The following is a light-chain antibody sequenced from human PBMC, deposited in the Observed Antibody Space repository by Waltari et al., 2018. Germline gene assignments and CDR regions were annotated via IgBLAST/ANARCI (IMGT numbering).Light chain of an antibody. CDR2: SSN. Sequence: QSVLTQSPSASGTPGPRVTISCSGSSSNIGSNYVYWYQQLPGTAPKRLIYSSNQRPSGVPDRFSGSKSGTSASLAISGLRSEDEADYYCAAWDDSLSGLVFGGGTKLTVL. V-gene: IGLV1-47*02. CDR3: AAWDDSLSGLV. J-gene: IGLJ2*01. CDR1: SSNIGSNY.